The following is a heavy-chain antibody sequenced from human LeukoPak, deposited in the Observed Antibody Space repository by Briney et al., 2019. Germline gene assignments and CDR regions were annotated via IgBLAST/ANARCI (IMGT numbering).Heavy chain of an antibody. V-gene: IGHV3-30*02. Sequence: GGSLRLSCAASGFIFSDYGIHWVRQAPGKGLEWVAFIRFDGSSKYYTDSVKGRFTISRDNSRNTVYLQMNSLRVEDTAVYYCAKEGTASKPSDLDYWGQGTLVTVPS. J-gene: IGHJ4*02. D-gene: IGHD1/OR15-1a*01. CDR2: IRFDGSSK. CDR1: GFIFSDYG. CDR3: AKEGTASKPSDLDY.